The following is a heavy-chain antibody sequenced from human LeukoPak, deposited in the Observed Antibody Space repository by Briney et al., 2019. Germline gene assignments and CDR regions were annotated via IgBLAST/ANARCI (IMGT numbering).Heavy chain of an antibody. CDR1: GGSLSTYS. D-gene: IGHD5-12*01. J-gene: IGHJ4*02. CDR3: ARDTTVASGMEY. Sequence: SETLSLTCSVSGGSLSTYSWTWVRQSPGNRFGWIGSIYNGGTTNYNPSLKSRGTISTDTAKNQFSLRLRSVSAADTAIYYCARDTTVASGMEYWGQGTLVSVSS. V-gene: IGHV4-59*01. CDR2: IYNGGTT.